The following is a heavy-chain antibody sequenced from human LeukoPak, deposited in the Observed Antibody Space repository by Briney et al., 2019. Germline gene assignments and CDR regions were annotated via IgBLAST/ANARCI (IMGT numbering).Heavy chain of an antibody. Sequence: PGGSLRLSCAASGFPFGQYAMSWVRQAPGKGLEWVSGINWNGGSTGYADSVKGRFTISRDNAKNSLYLQMNSLRAEDTALYYCARERDPMGGDYASDVWGKGTTVTVSS. CDR2: INWNGGST. CDR3: ARERDPMGGDYASDV. CDR1: GFPFGQYA. J-gene: IGHJ6*04. D-gene: IGHD4-17*01. V-gene: IGHV3-20*04.